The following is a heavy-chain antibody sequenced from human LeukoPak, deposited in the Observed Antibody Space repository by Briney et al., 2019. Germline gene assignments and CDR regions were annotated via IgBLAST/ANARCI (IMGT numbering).Heavy chain of an antibody. J-gene: IGHJ4*02. CDR2: ISGSGGTA. CDR3: ARVTGPTSYGPVDY. CDR1: GFTFSNYA. V-gene: IGHV3-23*01. D-gene: IGHD2-8*02. Sequence: GGSLRLSCAASGFTFSNYAMTWVRQAPGKGLEWVSSISGSGGTAYYTGSIKGRFTISRDDSKNTLYLQMNSLRVEDSALYYCARVTGPTSYGPVDYWGQGTLVTVSS.